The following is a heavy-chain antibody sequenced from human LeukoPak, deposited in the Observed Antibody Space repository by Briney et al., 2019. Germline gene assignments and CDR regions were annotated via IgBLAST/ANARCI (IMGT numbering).Heavy chain of an antibody. D-gene: IGHD6-19*01. CDR1: GGSISSYY. V-gene: IGHV4-4*07. CDR2: IYTSGST. CDR3: ARAGYSSGWKILYYFDY. J-gene: IGHJ4*02. Sequence: SETLSLTCTVSGGSISSYYWSWIRQPAGKGLEWIGRIYTSGSTNYNPSLKSRVTMSVDTSKNQFSLKLSSVTAADTAVYYCARAGYSSGWKILYYFDYWGQGTLVTVSS.